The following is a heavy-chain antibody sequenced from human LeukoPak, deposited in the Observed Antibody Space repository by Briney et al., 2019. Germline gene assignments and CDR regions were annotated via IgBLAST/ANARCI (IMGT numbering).Heavy chain of an antibody. J-gene: IGHJ3*02. Sequence: ASMKVSCKASGYTFTNYGVSWVRQAPGQGLEWMRWISAYNGNTNYAQNLQGRVTLTTDTSTTTASLELRSLRSDDTAVYYCARGAYCGGDCSSSDAFDIWGQGTMVTVSS. CDR1: GYTFTNYG. V-gene: IGHV1-18*01. CDR2: ISAYNGNT. CDR3: ARGAYCGGDCSSSDAFDI. D-gene: IGHD2-21*01.